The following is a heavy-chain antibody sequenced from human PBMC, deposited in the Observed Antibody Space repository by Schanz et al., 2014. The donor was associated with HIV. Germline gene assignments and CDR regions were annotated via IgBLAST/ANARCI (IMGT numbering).Heavy chain of an antibody. CDR1: GFTFSRHW. Sequence: EVQLVESGGGLVQPGRSLRLSCAASGFTFSRHWMTWGRQVPGKGLEWVANIKEDGSEKHYVDSVKGRFTISRDNAKNTLYLQMNSLRAEDSAVYFCARVHSASSRFRYLFGMDVWGRGTTVIVSS. D-gene: IGHD1-26*01. CDR3: ARVHSASSRFRYLFGMDV. CDR2: IKEDGSEK. J-gene: IGHJ6*02. V-gene: IGHV3-7*01.